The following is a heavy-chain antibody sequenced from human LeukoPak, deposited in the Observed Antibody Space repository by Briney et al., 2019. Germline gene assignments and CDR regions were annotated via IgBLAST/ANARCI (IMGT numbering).Heavy chain of an antibody. CDR3: AKVFYYGSGRFIFDC. CDR1: GFTFSSYA. CDR2: ISDSAGNT. V-gene: IGHV3-23*01. J-gene: IGHJ4*02. D-gene: IGHD3-10*01. Sequence: PGGSLRLSCAASGFTFSSYAMTWVRQAPGKGLEWVSSISDSAGNTYYPDSVKGRFTISRDNSKNTLFLQMNSLGAEDTAVYYCAKVFYYGSGRFIFDCWGLGTLVTVSS.